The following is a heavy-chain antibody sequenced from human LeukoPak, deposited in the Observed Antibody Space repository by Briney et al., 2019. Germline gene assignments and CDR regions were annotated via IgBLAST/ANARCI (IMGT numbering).Heavy chain of an antibody. CDR3: ARDQKNYDSSGYDP. J-gene: IGHJ5*02. D-gene: IGHD3-22*01. CDR2: IIPIFGIA. CDR1: GGTFSSYA. V-gene: IGHV1-69*04. Sequence: SVKVSCKASGGTFSSYAISWVRQAPGQGLEWMGRIIPIFGIANYAQKFQGRVTITADKSTSTAYMELSSLRSENTAVYYCARDQKNYDSSGYDPWGQGTLVTVSS.